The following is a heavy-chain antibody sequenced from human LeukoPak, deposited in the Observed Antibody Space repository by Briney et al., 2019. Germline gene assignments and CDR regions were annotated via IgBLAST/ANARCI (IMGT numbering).Heavy chain of an antibody. Sequence: AASVTVSCKASGGTFSSYAISWVRQAPGQGLEWMGGIIPIFGTANYAQKFQGRVTITADESTSTAYMELSSLRSEDTAVYYCARLKYSYGYWFDPWGQGTLVTVPS. D-gene: IGHD5-18*01. J-gene: IGHJ5*02. CDR2: IIPIFGTA. CDR1: GGTFSSYA. V-gene: IGHV1-69*13. CDR3: ARLKYSYGYWFDP.